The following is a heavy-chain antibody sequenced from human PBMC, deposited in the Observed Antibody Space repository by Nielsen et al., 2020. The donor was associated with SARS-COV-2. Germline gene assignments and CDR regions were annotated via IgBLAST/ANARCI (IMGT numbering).Heavy chain of an antibody. V-gene: IGHV3-33*08. J-gene: IGHJ6*03. CDR1: GFTFSSYG. Sequence: GESLKISCAASGFTFSSYGMHWVRQAPGKGLEWVAVIWYDGSNKYYADSVKGRFTISRDNSKNTLYLQMNSLRAEDTAVYYCARGAGYYDFWSGYYMGLEGYYYYMDVWGKGTTVTV. CDR3: ARGAGYYDFWSGYYMGLEGYYYYMDV. CDR2: IWYDGSNK. D-gene: IGHD3-3*01.